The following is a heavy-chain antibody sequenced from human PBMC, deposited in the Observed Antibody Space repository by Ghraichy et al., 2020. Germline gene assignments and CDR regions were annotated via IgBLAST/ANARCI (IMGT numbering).Heavy chain of an antibody. CDR2: IYYSGST. V-gene: IGHV4-39*07. CDR3: ERDIRIVVVTAFPS. J-gene: IGHJ4*02. D-gene: IGHD2-21*02. CDR1: GGSISSSNYY. Sequence: SQTLSLTCTVSGGSISSSNYYWGWIRQPPGKGLEWIGSIYYSGSTYYNPSLKSRVTISVDTSKNQFSLKLSSVTAADTAVYYCERDIRIVVVTAFPSWGQGTLVTVSS.